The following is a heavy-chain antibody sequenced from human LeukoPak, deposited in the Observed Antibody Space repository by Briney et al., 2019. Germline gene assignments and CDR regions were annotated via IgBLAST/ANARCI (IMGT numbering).Heavy chain of an antibody. V-gene: IGHV1-2*02. Sequence: ASVKVSCKASGYTFTGYYMHWVRQAPGQGLEWMGWINPNSGGTNYAQKFQGRVTMTRDTPINTAYMELTRLRSDDTAVYYCARVSFQLPTLFDYWGQGTLVTVSS. CDR2: INPNSGGT. D-gene: IGHD2-2*01. CDR1: GYTFTGYY. CDR3: ARVSFQLPTLFDY. J-gene: IGHJ4*02.